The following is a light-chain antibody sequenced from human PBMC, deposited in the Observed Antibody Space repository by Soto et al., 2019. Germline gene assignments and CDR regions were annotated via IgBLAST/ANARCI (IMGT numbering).Light chain of an antibody. CDR1: SSDVGGYNY. J-gene: IGLJ2*01. CDR2: DVN. CDR3: SSYTGSSTYVV. Sequence: QSALTQPASVSGSPGQSITISCTGTSSDVGGYNYVSWYQQHPGNAPKLMIYDVNNRPSGVSNRFSGSKSGNTASLTISGLQAEDEDDYYCSSYTGSSTYVVFGGGTKLTVL. V-gene: IGLV2-14*01.